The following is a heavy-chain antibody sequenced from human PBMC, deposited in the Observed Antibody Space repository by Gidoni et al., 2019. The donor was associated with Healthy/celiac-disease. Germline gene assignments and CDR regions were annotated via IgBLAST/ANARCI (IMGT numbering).Heavy chain of an antibody. Sequence: EVQLLESGGGWVQTGGSLRLSCAASGFTFSSYALSWVRKAPGKGLEWGSAISGSGGSTYYADSVKCRFTISRDNSKNTLYLQMNSLRAEDTAVYYCAKDADSYDSSGYYGGTNWFDPWGQGTLVTVSS. CDR1: GFTFSSYA. CDR3: AKDADSYDSSGYYGGTNWFDP. D-gene: IGHD3-22*01. J-gene: IGHJ5*02. V-gene: IGHV3-23*01. CDR2: ISGSGGST.